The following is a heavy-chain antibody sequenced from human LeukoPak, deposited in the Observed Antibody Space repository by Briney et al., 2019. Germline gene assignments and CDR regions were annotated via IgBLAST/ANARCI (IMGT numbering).Heavy chain of an antibody. CDR1: GFTFSDYY. Sequence: GGSLRLSCAASGFTFSDYYMSWIRQAPGKGLEWVSYISSSGSTIYYADSVKGRFTISRDNSKNTLYLQMNSLRVEDTAVHYCARDLTTVTFPAGFDYWGQGTLVTVSS. CDR3: ARDLTTVTFPAGFDY. J-gene: IGHJ4*02. V-gene: IGHV3-11*04. D-gene: IGHD4-17*01. CDR2: ISSSGSTI.